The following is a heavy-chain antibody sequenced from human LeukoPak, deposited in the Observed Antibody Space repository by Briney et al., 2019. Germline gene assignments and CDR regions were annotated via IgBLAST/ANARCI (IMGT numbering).Heavy chain of an antibody. CDR3: APQDDSSGYYDY. CDR2: INPNSGGT. J-gene: IGHJ4*02. Sequence: ASVKVSCKASGYTFTGYYMHWVRQAPGQGLEWMGWINPNSGGTNYAQKFQGRVTITADKSTSTAYMELSSLRSEDTAVYYCAPQDDSSGYYDYWGQGTLVTVSS. CDR1: GYTFTGYY. D-gene: IGHD3-22*01. V-gene: IGHV1-2*02.